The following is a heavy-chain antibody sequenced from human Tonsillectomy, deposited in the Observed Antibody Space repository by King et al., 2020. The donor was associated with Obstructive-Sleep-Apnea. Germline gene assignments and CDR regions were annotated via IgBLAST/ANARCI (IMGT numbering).Heavy chain of an antibody. J-gene: IGHJ4*02. D-gene: IGHD3-16*01. Sequence: QLQESGPGLVKPSETLSLTCTVSGGSISSSSYYWGWIRQPPGKGLEWIGSISYSGSTYYNPSLKSRVTISVDTSQNQFSLKLSSVTAAGTAVYYCARVVATVYWGDIDYWGQGTLVTVSS. CDR2: ISYSGST. CDR1: GGSISSSSYY. V-gene: IGHV4-39*07. CDR3: ARVVATVYWGDIDY.